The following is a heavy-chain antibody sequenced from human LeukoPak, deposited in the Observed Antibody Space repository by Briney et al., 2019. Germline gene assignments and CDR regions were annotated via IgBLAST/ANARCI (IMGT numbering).Heavy chain of an antibody. CDR2: ISSSSSYI. CDR3: ARDAHCSGGSCRYYYYMDV. V-gene: IGHV3-21*01. D-gene: IGHD2-15*01. J-gene: IGHJ6*03. Sequence: PGGSLRLSCAASGFTFSRYSMNWVRQAPGKGLEWVSSISSSSSYIYYADSVKGRFTISRDNAKNSLYLQMNSLRAEDTAVYYCARDAHCSGGSCRYYYYMDVWGKGTTVTVSS. CDR1: GFTFSRYS.